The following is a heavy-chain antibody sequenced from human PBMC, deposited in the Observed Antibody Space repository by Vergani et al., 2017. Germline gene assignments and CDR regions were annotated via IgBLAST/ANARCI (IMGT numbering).Heavy chain of an antibody. CDR2: IYYSGST. J-gene: IGHJ4*02. D-gene: IGHD3-22*01. Sequence: QLQLQESGPGLVKPSETLSLTCTVSGGSISSSCYYWGWIRQPPGKGLEWIGSIYYSGSTYYNPSLKSRVTISVDTSKNQFSLKLSSVTAADTAVYYCASGYDSSGYYWAGDYWGQGTLVTVSS. CDR1: GGSISSSCYY. V-gene: IGHV4-39*01. CDR3: ASGYDSSGYYWAGDY.